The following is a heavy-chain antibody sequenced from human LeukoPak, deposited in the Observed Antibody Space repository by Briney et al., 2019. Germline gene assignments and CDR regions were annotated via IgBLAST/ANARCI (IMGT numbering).Heavy chain of an antibody. CDR2: IYYSGST. J-gene: IGHJ3*02. CDR1: GGSISSSSYY. D-gene: IGHD2-2*01. V-gene: IGHV4-39*01. CDR3: ATQDIVVVPAAENHDASDI. Sequence: SETLSLTCTVSGGSISSSSYYWGWIRQPPGKGLEWIGSIYYSGSTYYNPSLKSRVTISVDTSKNQFSLKLSSVTAADTAVYYCATQDIVVVPAAENHDASDIWGQGTMVTVSS.